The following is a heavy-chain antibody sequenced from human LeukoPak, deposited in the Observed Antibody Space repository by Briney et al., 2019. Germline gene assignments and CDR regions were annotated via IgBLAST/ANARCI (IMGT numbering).Heavy chain of an antibody. V-gene: IGHV3-48*03. J-gene: IGHJ4*02. CDR3: AKRDIVGASWHFDY. CDR2: ISSSGTTI. CDR1: GFTFSSYE. D-gene: IGHD1-26*01. Sequence: GGSLRLSCAASGFTFSSYEMNWVRQAPGKGLEWVSYISSSGTTIYYADSVKGRFTISRDNAKNSLYLQMNSLRAEDTAVYYCAKRDIVGASWHFDYWGQGTLVTVSS.